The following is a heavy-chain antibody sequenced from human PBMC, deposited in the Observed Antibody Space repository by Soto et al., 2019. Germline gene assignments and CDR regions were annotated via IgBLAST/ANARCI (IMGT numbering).Heavy chain of an antibody. CDR2: ISGSGGST. D-gene: IGHD3-22*01. J-gene: IGHJ5*02. V-gene: IGHV3-23*01. CDR1: GFTFSSYA. Sequence: GGSLRLSCAASGFTFSSYAMSWVRQAPGKGLEWVSAISGSGGSTYYADSVKGRFTISRDNSKNTLYLQMNSLRAEDTAIYYCAKDLYYYDSSGYQGLDWFDPWGQGTLVTVSS. CDR3: AKDLYYYDSSGYQGLDWFDP.